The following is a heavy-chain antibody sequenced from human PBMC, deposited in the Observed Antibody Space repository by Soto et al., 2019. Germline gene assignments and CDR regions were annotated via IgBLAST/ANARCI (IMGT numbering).Heavy chain of an antibody. V-gene: IGHV3-21*01. D-gene: IGHD6-19*01. J-gene: IGHJ3*02. CDR3: ARDRSEQWLVPGAFDI. Sequence: PGGSLRLSCAASGFTFSSYSMNWVRQAPGKGLEWVSSISSSSSYIYYADSVKGRFTISRDNAKNSLYLQMNSLRAEDTAVYYCARDRSEQWLVPGAFDIWGQGTMVTVSS. CDR1: GFTFSSYS. CDR2: ISSSSSYI.